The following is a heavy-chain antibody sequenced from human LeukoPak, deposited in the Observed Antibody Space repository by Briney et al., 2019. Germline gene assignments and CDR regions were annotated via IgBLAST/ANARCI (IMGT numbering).Heavy chain of an antibody. J-gene: IGHJ4*02. D-gene: IGHD5-12*01. CDR3: ARGGHSDYGSFPTKFDY. V-gene: IGHV3-48*03. CDR1: GFTFSSFQ. Sequence: GGSLRLSCAASGFTFSSFQMTWVRQAPGKGPEWISYISGSGGDIFYADSVKGRFTISRDNAKTSLYLQMNSLRAEDTAVYYCARGGHSDYGSFPTKFDYWGQGTLVTVSS. CDR2: ISGSGGDI.